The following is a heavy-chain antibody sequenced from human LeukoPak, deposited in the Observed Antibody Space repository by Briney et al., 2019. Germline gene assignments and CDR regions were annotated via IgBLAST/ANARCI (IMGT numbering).Heavy chain of an antibody. CDR2: IIRIFGIA. J-gene: IGHJ4*02. V-gene: IGHV1-69*04. Sequence: ASVKVSCKASGGTFSSYAISWVRQAPGQGLEWMGRIIRIFGIANYAQKFQGRVKITADKSTVTAYMELSSLRSEDTAVYYCARDLLDTAMVTDYFDYWGQGTLVTVSS. D-gene: IGHD5-18*01. CDR1: GGTFSSYA. CDR3: ARDLLDTAMVTDYFDY.